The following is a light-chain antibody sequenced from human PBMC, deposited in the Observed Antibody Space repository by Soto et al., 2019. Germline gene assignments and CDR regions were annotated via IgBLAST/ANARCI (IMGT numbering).Light chain of an antibody. J-gene: IGKJ1*01. CDR3: QQYARSPWT. Sequence: EIGLTQSPVTLSLSPGERATLSCGASQSVTNNYLAWYQQKPGLAPRLLIYDASNRATGIPDRLSGSGSGTDFTLTISRLEPEDFAVYYCQQYARSPWTFGQGTKVDIK. CDR2: DAS. CDR1: QSVTNNY. V-gene: IGKV3D-20*01.